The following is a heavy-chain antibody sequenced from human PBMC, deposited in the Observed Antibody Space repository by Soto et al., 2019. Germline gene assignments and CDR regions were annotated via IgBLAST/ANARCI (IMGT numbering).Heavy chain of an antibody. CDR3: TTEGYCSGGSCYFGY. Sequence: EVQLVESGGGLVKPGGSLRLSCAASGFTFSNAWMSWVHQAPGKGLEWVGRIKSKTDGGTTDYAAPVKGRFTISRDDSKNTLYLQMNSLKTEDTAVYYCTTEGYCSGGSCYFGYWGQGTLVTVSS. J-gene: IGHJ4*02. CDR2: IKSKTDGGTT. CDR1: GFTFSNAW. D-gene: IGHD2-15*01. V-gene: IGHV3-15*01.